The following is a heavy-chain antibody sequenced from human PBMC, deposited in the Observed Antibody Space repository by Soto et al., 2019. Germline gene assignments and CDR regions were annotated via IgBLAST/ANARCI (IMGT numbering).Heavy chain of an antibody. Sequence: PSETLSLTCAVSGGSISSGGYSWSWIRQPPGKGLEWIGYMYHSGSTYYNPSLKSRVTISIDRSKNQFSLKLSSVTAADTAVYYCARRYYGSGSYPFDYWGQGTLVTVSS. J-gene: IGHJ4*02. CDR2: MYHSGST. V-gene: IGHV4-30-2*01. CDR3: ARRYYGSGSYPFDY. CDR1: GGSISSGGYS. D-gene: IGHD3-10*01.